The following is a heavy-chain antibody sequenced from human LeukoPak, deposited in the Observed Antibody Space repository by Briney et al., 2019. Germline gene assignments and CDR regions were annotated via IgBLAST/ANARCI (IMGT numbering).Heavy chain of an antibody. J-gene: IGHJ5*02. CDR1: GGSISSGGYY. V-gene: IGHV4-31*03. Sequence: SVTLSLTCTVSGGSISSGGYYWSWIRQHPGKGLEWIGYIYYSGSTYYNPSLKSRVTISVDTSKNQFSLKLSSVTAADTAVYYCARVHCSGGSCYWFDPWGQGTLVTVSS. D-gene: IGHD2-15*01. CDR2: IYYSGST. CDR3: ARVHCSGGSCYWFDP.